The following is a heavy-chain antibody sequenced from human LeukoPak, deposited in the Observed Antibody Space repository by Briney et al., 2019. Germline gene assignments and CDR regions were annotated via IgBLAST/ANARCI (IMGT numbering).Heavy chain of an antibody. CDR3: AKDVGPFGSGSYVEGFDY. CDR1: GFTFSSYG. Sequence: GRSLRLSCAASGFTFSSYGMHWVRQAPGKGLEWVAVISYDGSNKYYAESVKGRFTISRDNSKNTLYLQMNSLRAEDTAVYCCAKDVGPFGSGSYVEGFDYWGQGTLVSVSS. D-gene: IGHD3-10*01. CDR2: ISYDGSNK. V-gene: IGHV3-30*18. J-gene: IGHJ4*02.